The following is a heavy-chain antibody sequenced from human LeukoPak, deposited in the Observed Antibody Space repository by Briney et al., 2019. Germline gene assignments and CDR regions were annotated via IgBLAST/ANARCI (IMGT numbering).Heavy chain of an antibody. CDR2: IRYDGSDK. J-gene: IGHJ3*02. V-gene: IGHV3-30*02. D-gene: IGHD2/OR15-2a*01. Sequence: PGGSLRLSCSASGFDFKRYAMHWARQAPGKGLEWVTFIRYDGSDKYYVDSVKGRFTVSRDNFKSTLFPQMSSLRPEDTALYFCAKAYSTYSFGYPDAYDMWGQGTMVIVSS. CDR3: AKAYSTYSFGYPDAYDM. CDR1: GFDFKRYA.